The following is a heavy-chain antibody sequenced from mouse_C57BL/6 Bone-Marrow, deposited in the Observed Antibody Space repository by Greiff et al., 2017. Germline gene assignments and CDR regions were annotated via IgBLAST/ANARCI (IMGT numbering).Heavy chain of an antibody. CDR2: IHPNSGST. V-gene: IGHV1-64*01. Sequence: VQLQQPGAELVKPGASEKLSCKASGYTFTSYWMHWVKQRPGQGLEWIGMIHPNSGSTNYNEKFKSKATLTVDKSSSTAYMQLSSLTSEDSAVYYCASSTVVATNAMDYWGQGTSVTVSS. CDR3: ASSTVVATNAMDY. CDR1: GYTFTSYW. J-gene: IGHJ4*01. D-gene: IGHD1-1*01.